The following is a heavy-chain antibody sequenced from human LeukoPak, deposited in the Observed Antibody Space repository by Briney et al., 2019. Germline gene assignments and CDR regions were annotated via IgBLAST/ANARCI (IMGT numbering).Heavy chain of an antibody. J-gene: IGHJ4*02. Sequence: GGSLRLSCAASGFTFSSYAMSWVRQAPGKGLEWVSAISGSGGSTYYTDSVKGRFTISRDNSKNTLYLQMNSLRAEDTAVYYCARDLGYCTNGVCHTRFDYWGQGTLVAVSS. V-gene: IGHV3-23*01. CDR2: ISGSGGST. CDR1: GFTFSSYA. CDR3: ARDLGYCTNGVCHTRFDY. D-gene: IGHD2-8*01.